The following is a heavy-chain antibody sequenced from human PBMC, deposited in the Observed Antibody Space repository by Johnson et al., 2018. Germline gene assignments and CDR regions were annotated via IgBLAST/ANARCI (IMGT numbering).Heavy chain of an antibody. J-gene: IGHJ4*01. V-gene: IGHV3-30-3*01. Sequence: QVQLVQSGGGVVQPGRSLRLSCAASGFTFSSYAMHWVRQAPGEGLQWVALISYDGSDKYSADSLKGRFTVSRDNSKNPRYLQMNSLRPEDTAVYFCARARDGYNFFDYWGHGSLVTVSS. CDR2: ISYDGSDK. CDR3: ARARDGYNFFDY. D-gene: IGHD5-24*01. CDR1: GFTFSSYA.